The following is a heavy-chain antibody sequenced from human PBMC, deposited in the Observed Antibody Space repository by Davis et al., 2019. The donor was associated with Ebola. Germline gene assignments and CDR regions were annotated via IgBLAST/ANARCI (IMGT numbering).Heavy chain of an antibody. CDR2: ISYDGSNK. D-gene: IGHD2-15*01. Sequence: GGSLRLSCAASGFTFSSYAMSWVRQAPGKGLEWVAVISYDGSNKYYADSVKGRFTISRDNSKNTLYLQMNSLRAEDTAVYYCAKLATASFPAFDYWGQGTLVTVSS. V-gene: IGHV3-30*18. CDR1: GFTFSSYA. J-gene: IGHJ4*02. CDR3: AKLATASFPAFDY.